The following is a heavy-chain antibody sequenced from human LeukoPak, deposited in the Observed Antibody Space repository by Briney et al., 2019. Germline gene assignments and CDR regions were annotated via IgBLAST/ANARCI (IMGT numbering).Heavy chain of an antibody. Sequence: GGSLRLSCAASGFTFSHYGMHWVRQAPGKGLEWVAFIRPDGSDKYYADSVKGRCTISRDNSKNTLYLQMNSLRAEDTTVYHCAKDLTRSYNPIFDYWGQGSLVTVSS. V-gene: IGHV3-30*02. CDR1: GFTFSHYG. CDR3: AKDLTRSYNPIFDY. J-gene: IGHJ4*02. D-gene: IGHD3-10*01. CDR2: IRPDGSDK.